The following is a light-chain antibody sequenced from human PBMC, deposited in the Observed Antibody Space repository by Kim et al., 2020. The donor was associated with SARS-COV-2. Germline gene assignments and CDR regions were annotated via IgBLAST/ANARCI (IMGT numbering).Light chain of an antibody. Sequence: AQGQTATFPCGGDNIGRNSVHWYQQKPGQAPVLVISSDTNRPSGIPERFSGSTSGNTAALTIDRVAAGDEADYYCLVWDDVSDHWVFGAGTQLTVL. CDR2: SDT. CDR1: NIGRNS. J-gene: IGLJ3*02. CDR3: LVWDDVSDHWV. V-gene: IGLV3-21*04.